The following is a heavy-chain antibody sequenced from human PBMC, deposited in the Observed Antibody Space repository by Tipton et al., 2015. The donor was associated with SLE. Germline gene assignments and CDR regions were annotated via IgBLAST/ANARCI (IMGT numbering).Heavy chain of an antibody. CDR3: AREGRLGYCGGDCYLFDY. CDR2: IYYSGST. CDR1: GGSISSSSYY. V-gene: IGHV4-39*07. J-gene: IGHJ4*02. Sequence: TLSLTCTVSGGSISSSSYYWGWIRQPPGKGLEWIGSIYYSGSTYYNPSLKSRVTISVDTSKNQFSLKLSSVTAADTVVYYCAREGRLGYCGGDCYLFDYWGQGTLVTVSS. D-gene: IGHD2-21*01.